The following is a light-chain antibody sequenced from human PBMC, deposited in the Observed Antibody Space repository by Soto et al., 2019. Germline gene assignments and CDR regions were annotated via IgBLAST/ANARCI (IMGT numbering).Light chain of an antibody. Sequence: SVLTQPASVSGSLGQSITISCTGTSSDVGAYDYVSWYQQHPGKAPKLMIYDVSNRPSGVSNRFSGSKSGNTASLTISGLQAEDEADYYCSSYTTTSTLYVFGTGTKLTVL. J-gene: IGLJ1*01. V-gene: IGLV2-14*01. CDR1: SSDVGAYDY. CDR3: SSYTTTSTLYV. CDR2: DVS.